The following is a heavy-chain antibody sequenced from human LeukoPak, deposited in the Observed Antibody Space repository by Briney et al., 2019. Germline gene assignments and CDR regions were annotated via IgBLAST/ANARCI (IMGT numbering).Heavy chain of an antibody. Sequence: SETLSLTCAVYGGSFSDYYWSWIRQTPGEGLRWIGGIKQSGSTDYNPSLKSRVTMSVDTSKNQFSLKLTSVTAADTAVYYCARGILAKGYFDLWGRDTLVTVSS. V-gene: IGHV4-34*01. CDR3: ARGILAKGYFDL. D-gene: IGHD3-3*01. J-gene: IGHJ2*01. CDR2: IKQSGST. CDR1: GGSFSDYY.